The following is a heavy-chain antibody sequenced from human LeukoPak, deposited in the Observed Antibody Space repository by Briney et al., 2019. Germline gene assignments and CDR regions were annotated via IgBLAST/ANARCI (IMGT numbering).Heavy chain of an antibody. Sequence: PSETLSLTCTVSGGSISSGGYYWSWIRQHPGKGLEWIGYIYYSGSTYYNPSLKSRVTISVDTSKNQFSPKLSSVTAADAAVYYCARTPYNWNPPDAFDIWGQGTMVTVSS. CDR3: ARTPYNWNPPDAFDI. CDR2: IYYSGST. V-gene: IGHV4-31*03. D-gene: IGHD1-1*01. J-gene: IGHJ3*02. CDR1: GGSISSGGYY.